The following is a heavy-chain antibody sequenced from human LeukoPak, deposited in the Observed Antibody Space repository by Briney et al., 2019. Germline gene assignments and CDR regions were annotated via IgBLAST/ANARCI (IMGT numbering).Heavy chain of an antibody. V-gene: IGHV1-2*02. CDR2: TNPNSGGT. CDR3: ARDQVVTTTVTSRPDY. Sequence: ASVKVSCKASGYTFTGYYMHWVRQAPGQGLEWMGWTNPNSGGTNYAQKFQGRVTMTRDTSISTAYMELSRLRSDDTAVYYCARDQVVTTTVTSRPDYWGQGTLVTVSS. CDR1: GYTFTGYY. J-gene: IGHJ4*02. D-gene: IGHD2-21*02.